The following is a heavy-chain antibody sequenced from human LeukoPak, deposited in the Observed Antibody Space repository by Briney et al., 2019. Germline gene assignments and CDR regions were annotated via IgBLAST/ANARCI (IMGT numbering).Heavy chain of an antibody. J-gene: IGHJ4*02. Sequence: ASVKVSCKASGYTFTGYYMHWVRQAPGQGLEWMGWINPNSGGTNYAQKLQGRVTMTRDTSISTAYMELSRLRSDDTAVYYCARDFERQLGRGYWGQGTLVTVSS. CDR3: ARDFERQLGRGY. V-gene: IGHV1-2*02. CDR1: GYTFTGYY. D-gene: IGHD6-6*01. CDR2: INPNSGGT.